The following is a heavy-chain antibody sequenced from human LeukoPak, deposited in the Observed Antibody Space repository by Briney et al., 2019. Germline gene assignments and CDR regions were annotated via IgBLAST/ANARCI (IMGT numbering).Heavy chain of an antibody. J-gene: IGHJ5*02. Sequence: PGGSLRLSCAVSGFTVSNNYMSWVRQAPGKGLEWVSIIYPGGDTYYADSVKGRFTISIDSSKNTLYLQMNSLRAEDTAVYYCARAGDSSSWNWFDPWGQGTPVTVSS. CDR3: ARAGDSSSWNWFDP. V-gene: IGHV3-53*01. CDR1: GFTVSNNY. D-gene: IGHD6-13*01. CDR2: IYPGGDT.